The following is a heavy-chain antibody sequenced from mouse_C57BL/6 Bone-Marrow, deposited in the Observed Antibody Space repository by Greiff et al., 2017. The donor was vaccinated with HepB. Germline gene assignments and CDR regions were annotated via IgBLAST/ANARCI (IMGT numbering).Heavy chain of an antibody. V-gene: IGHV1-85*01. CDR2: IYPRDGST. Sequence: VKLVESGPELVKPGASVKLSCKASGYTFTSYDINWVKQRPGQGLEWIGWIYPRDGSTKYNEKFKGKATLTVDTSSSTAYMELHSRTSEDSAVYVWANREGYWGQGTTLTVSS. J-gene: IGHJ2*01. CDR3: ANREGY. CDR1: GYTFTSYD.